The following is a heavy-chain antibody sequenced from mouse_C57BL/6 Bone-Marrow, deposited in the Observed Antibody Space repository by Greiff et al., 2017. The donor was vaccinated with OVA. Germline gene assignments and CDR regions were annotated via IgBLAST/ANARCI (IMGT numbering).Heavy chain of an antibody. D-gene: IGHD1-1*01. Sequence: EVQGVESGGGLVQPGGSLSLSCAASGFTFTDYYMSWVRQPPGKALEWLGFIRNKANGYTTEYSASVKGRFTISSDNSQSILYLQMNALRAEDSATYYCARWCTTVVGVRDYWGQGTSVTVSS. CDR3: ARWCTTVVGVRDY. V-gene: IGHV7-3*01. CDR1: GFTFTDYY. CDR2: IRNKANGYTT. J-gene: IGHJ4*01.